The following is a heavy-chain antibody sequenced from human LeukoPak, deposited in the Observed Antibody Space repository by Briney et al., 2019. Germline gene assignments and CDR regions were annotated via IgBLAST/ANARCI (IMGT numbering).Heavy chain of an antibody. Sequence: PGGSLRLSCAGSGFTFSRCWMHWARQAPGKGLVWVSRINPDGTSTSYADSVKGRFTISRDNAKNTLYLQMNSLRAEDTAVYSCARDPPGEGVDYWGQGTLVTVSS. CDR3: ARDPPGEGVDY. CDR2: INPDGTST. V-gene: IGHV3-74*01. J-gene: IGHJ4*02. CDR1: GFTFSRCW. D-gene: IGHD2-21*01.